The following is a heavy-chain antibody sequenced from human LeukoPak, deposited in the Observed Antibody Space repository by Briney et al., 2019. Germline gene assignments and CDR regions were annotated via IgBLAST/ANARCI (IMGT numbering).Heavy chain of an antibody. CDR2: MSSSDDGR. J-gene: IGHJ4*02. Sequence: GGSLRLSCATSGFSFSSYAMSWVRQAPGKGLEWVSAMSSSDDGRYYAASVRGRFTISRDTSRSTLYLQMNSLRSEDTAVYYCAREGSGGTDYFDYWGQGTLVTVSS. D-gene: IGHD6-19*01. CDR1: GFSFSSYA. CDR3: AREGSGGTDYFDY. V-gene: IGHV3-23*01.